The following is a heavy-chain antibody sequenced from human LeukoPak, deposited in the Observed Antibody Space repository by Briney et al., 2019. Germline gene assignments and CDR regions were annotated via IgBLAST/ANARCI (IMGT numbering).Heavy chain of an antibody. Sequence: GGSLRLSCAASGFTFSVYDMSWIRPAPGKGLEWVSYISSSGRYTKYADSVKGRFTISRDNAKNSLYLQMNSLRAEDTAVYYCVRNRDGSTIHFDYWGQGTLVTVSS. CDR1: GFTFSVYD. CDR3: VRNRDGSTIHFDY. D-gene: IGHD5-24*01. CDR2: ISSSGRYT. J-gene: IGHJ4*02. V-gene: IGHV3-11*06.